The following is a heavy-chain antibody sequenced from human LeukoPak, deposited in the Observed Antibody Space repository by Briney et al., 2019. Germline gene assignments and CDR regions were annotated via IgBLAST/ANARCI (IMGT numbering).Heavy chain of an antibody. CDR3: VRGTGY. V-gene: IGHV3-64D*06. CDR2: ISSIGDNT. CDR1: GFTFSTYV. J-gene: IGHJ4*02. Sequence: GGSLRLSCSVSGFTFSTYVMHWVRQAPGKGLEYVSAISSIGDNTYYADSVKGRFTISRDNSKNTLYLQMSSVRAGDTAVYYCVRGTGYWGQGTLVTVSS.